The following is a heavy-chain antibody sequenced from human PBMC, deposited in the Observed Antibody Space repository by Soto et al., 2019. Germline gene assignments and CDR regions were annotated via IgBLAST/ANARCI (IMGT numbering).Heavy chain of an antibody. CDR3: AGQTFKITSASFGSCYWFDL. CDR2: VVYSGRS. CDR1: GGCINTPSYS. D-gene: IGHD2-15*01. J-gene: IGHJ5*02. V-gene: IGHV4-39*01. Sequence: ELLPITGTDAGGCINTPSYSWGWDRQPPGKALEWIGSVVYSGRSYSTPSLKSRVTISVDTSKNQFSLSLTSVTASDTAVYFCAGQTFKITSASFGSCYWFDLWAPGTLVTVSS.